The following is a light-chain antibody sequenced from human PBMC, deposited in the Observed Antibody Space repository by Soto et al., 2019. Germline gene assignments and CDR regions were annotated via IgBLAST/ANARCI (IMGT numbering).Light chain of an antibody. J-gene: IGLJ1*01. Sequence: QSVLTQPPSVSAAPGQKVTISCSGSSSNIGKNYVSWYQQLPGTAPKLLIYENNKRPSGIPDRFSGSKSGTSATLGITGLQTGDEADYYCGTWDSSLSVPYVFGTGTKVTV. V-gene: IGLV1-51*02. CDR3: GTWDSSLSVPYV. CDR1: SSNIGKNY. CDR2: ENN.